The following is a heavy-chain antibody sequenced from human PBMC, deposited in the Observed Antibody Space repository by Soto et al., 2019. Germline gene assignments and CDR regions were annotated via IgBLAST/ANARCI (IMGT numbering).Heavy chain of an antibody. CDR3: ARKWAAAGTDYYYGMDV. V-gene: IGHV3-11*06. Sequence: GGSLRLSCAASGFTFSDYYMSWIRQAPGKGLEWVSYISSSSSYTNYADSVKGRFTISRDNAKNSLYLQMNSLRAEDTAVYYCARKWAAAGTDYYYGMDVWGQGTTVTVSS. J-gene: IGHJ6*02. D-gene: IGHD6-13*01. CDR2: ISSSSSYT. CDR1: GFTFSDYY.